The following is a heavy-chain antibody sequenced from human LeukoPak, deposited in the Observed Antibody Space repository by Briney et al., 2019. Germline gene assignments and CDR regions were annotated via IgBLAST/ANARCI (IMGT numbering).Heavy chain of an antibody. D-gene: IGHD3-22*01. CDR3: ASPRSYYDSSGYYIS. J-gene: IGHJ5*02. CDR1: GGSFSSGSYY. V-gene: IGHV4-61*01. Sequence: SETLSLTCTVSGGSFSSGSYYWSWIRQPPGKGLEWIGYIYYSGSTNYNPSLKSRVTISVDTSKNQFSLKLSSVTAADTAVYYCASPRSYYDSSGYYISWGQGTLVTVSS. CDR2: IYYSGST.